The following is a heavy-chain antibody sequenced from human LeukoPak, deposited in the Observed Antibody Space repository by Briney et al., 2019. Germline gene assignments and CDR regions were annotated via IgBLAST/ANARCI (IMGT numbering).Heavy chain of an antibody. D-gene: IGHD3-9*01. Sequence: ASVKVSCKASVKIFINIVFSWVGQPLGQGLRWGGWIRGDNGNTNYAQKFQGRVTMTTETSTSTAYMELESLGSDETAVYYCARVDLLTGYYFFDYWGQGTLVTVSS. CDR1: VKIFINIV. CDR2: IRGDNGNT. J-gene: IGHJ4*02. V-gene: IGHV1-18*01. CDR3: ARVDLLTGYYFFDY.